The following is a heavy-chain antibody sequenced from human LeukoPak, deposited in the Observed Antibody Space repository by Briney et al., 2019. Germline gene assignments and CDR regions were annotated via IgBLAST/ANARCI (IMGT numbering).Heavy chain of an antibody. CDR3: VKDHQLLWFAEF. V-gene: IGHV3-23*01. Sequence: PGGSLRLSCAASGFRFSNYGISWVRQVPGKGLEWVSSISGSGSVSYYAESVRGRFAVSRDNSRNTLYLQMNSLPVEDTAIYYCVKDHQLLWFAEFWGQGTLVTVS. J-gene: IGHJ4*02. D-gene: IGHD3-10*01. CDR1: GFRFSNYG. CDR2: ISGSGSVS.